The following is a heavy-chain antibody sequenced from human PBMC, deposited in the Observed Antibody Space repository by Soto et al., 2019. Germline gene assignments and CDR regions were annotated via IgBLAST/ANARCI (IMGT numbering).Heavy chain of an antibody. V-gene: IGHV3-23*01. D-gene: IGHD1-1*01. CDR3: ARAGFERLYFDQ. CDR1: GFPFSNYA. Sequence: PGGSLRLSCSASGFPFSNYAMSWVRQAPGKGLEWVSAISRSGGSPYYADSVRGRFTVSRDNSKHTLYLQMNSLRAEDTAVYYCARAGFERLYFDQWGRGTLVTVSS. CDR2: ISRSGGSP. J-gene: IGHJ4*02.